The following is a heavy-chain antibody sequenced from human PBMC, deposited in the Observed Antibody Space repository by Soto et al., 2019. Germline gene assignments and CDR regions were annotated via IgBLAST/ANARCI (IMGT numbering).Heavy chain of an antibody. D-gene: IGHD3-9*01. Sequence: GGSLRLSCAASGFTFSSYAMSWVRQAPGKGLEWVSAISGSGGSTYYADSVKGRFTISRDNSKNTLYLQMNSLRAEDTAVYYCAKEGYHILTGYYMEAGIDYWGQGTLVTVSS. CDR3: AKEGYHILTGYYMEAGIDY. V-gene: IGHV3-23*01. J-gene: IGHJ4*02. CDR1: GFTFSSYA. CDR2: ISGSGGST.